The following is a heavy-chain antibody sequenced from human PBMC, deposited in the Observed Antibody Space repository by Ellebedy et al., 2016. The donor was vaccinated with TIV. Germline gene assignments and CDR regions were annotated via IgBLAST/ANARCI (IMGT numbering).Heavy chain of an antibody. V-gene: IGHV4-34*01. J-gene: IGHJ4*02. CDR1: GGSFSGYY. D-gene: IGHD4-17*01. CDR3: ARGEYGDNVGKFEY. Sequence: SETLSLTXAVYGGSFSGYYWSWIRQPPGKGLEWIGEINHSGSTNYNPSLKSRVTISVDTSKNQFSLKLSSVTAADTAVYYCARGEYGDNVGKFEYWGQGTLVTVSS. CDR2: INHSGST.